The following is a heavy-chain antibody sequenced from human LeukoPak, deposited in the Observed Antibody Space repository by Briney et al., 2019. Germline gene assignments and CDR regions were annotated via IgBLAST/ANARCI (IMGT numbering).Heavy chain of an antibody. CDR1: GFTFSSYG. V-gene: IGHV3-30*18. CDR3: AKDLVGSGNHSY. Sequence: PGGSLRLSCAASGFTFSSYGMHWVRQAPGKGLEWVAVISYDGSNKYYADSVKGRFTISRDNSKNTLYLQMNCLRAEDTAVYYCAKDLVGSGNHSYWGQGTLVTVSS. D-gene: IGHD3-10*01. CDR2: ISYDGSNK. J-gene: IGHJ4*02.